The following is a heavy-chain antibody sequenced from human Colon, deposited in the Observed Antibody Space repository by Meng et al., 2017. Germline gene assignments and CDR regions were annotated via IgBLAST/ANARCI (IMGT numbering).Heavy chain of an antibody. Sequence: SETLSLTCAVSGGSISSSNWWSWVRQPPGKGLEGIGEIYHSGSTNYNPSLKSRVTISVDKSKNQFSLKLSSVTAADTAVYYCARVIRYYDSSVALAWFDPWGQGTLVTVSS. V-gene: IGHV4-4*02. CDR1: GGSISSSNW. J-gene: IGHJ5*02. D-gene: IGHD3-22*01. CDR2: IYHSGST. CDR3: ARVIRYYDSSVALAWFDP.